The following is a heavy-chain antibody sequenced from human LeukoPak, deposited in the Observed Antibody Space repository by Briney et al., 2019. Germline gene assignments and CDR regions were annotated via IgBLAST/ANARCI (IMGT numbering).Heavy chain of an antibody. D-gene: IGHD6-13*01. Sequence: PSETLSLTCTVSGGSISSSSYYWGWIRQPPGKGLEWIGTIYYHGNTYYNPSLESRVTILVDTSKNQFSLKLTSVTAADTAVYYCARVAYDSSSWYYYGMDVWGQGTTVTVSS. V-gene: IGHV4-39*07. CDR2: IYYHGNT. CDR1: GGSISSSSYY. CDR3: ARVAYDSSSWYYYGMDV. J-gene: IGHJ6*02.